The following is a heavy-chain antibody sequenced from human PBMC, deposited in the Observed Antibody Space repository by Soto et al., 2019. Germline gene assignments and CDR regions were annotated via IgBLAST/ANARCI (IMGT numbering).Heavy chain of an antibody. J-gene: IGHJ5*02. CDR1: GGSVSSGSYY. CDR2: IYYSGST. Sequence: SETLSLTCTVSGGSVSSGSYYWGWIRQPPGKGLEWIGYIYYSGSTNYNPSLKSRVTISVDTSKNQFSLKLSSVTAADTAVYYCARVVRFLEWLGWFDPWGQGTLVTVSS. CDR3: ARVVRFLEWLGWFDP. D-gene: IGHD3-3*01. V-gene: IGHV4-61*01.